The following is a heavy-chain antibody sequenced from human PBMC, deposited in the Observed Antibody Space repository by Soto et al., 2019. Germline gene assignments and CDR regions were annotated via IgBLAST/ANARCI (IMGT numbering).Heavy chain of an antibody. Sequence: QVQLVQSGTEVKKPGSSVKVSCTASGGAFGSYAINWVRQAPGQGLEWMGRMVPMFDTTNYAQRFQGRVTVTSDESTSTVYLELTRMRSEDTGMYYCTSHRGYISGYWGQDFWGQGTLVTVSS. J-gene: IGHJ4*02. D-gene: IGHD5-12*01. V-gene: IGHV1-69*01. CDR3: TSHRGYISGYWGQDF. CDR1: GGAFGSYA. CDR2: MVPMFDTT.